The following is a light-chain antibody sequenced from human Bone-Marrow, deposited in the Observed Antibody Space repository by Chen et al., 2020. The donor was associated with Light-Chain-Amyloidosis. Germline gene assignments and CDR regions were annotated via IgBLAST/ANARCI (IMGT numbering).Light chain of an antibody. V-gene: IGLV3-25*03. Sequence: SYDLTQSPSVSVSPGQTARITCSGDDLPTKYAYWYQQKPGQAPVLVIHRDTERPSGISERFSGCSSGTTATLTISGVQAEDEADYHCQSADSSGTYEVIFGGGTKLTVL. CDR2: RDT. CDR3: QSADSSGTYEVI. CDR1: DLPTKY. J-gene: IGLJ2*01.